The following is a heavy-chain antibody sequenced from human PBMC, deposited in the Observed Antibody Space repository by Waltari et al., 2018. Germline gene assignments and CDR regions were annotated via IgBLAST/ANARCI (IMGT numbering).Heavy chain of an antibody. V-gene: IGHV3-30*02. D-gene: IGHD4-17*01. CDR2: IRYDGSNK. J-gene: IGHJ4*02. Sequence: QVQLVESGGGVVQPGGSLRLSCAASGFTFSSYGMPWVRQAPGKGLEWVAFIRYDGSNKYYADSVKGRFTISRDNSKNTLYLQMNSLRAEDTAVYYCAKPGPGDYKYYFDYWGQGTLVTVSS. CDR3: AKPGPGDYKYYFDY. CDR1: GFTFSSYG.